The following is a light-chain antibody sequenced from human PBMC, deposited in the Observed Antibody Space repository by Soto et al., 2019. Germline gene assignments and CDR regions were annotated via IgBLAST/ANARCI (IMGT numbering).Light chain of an antibody. J-gene: IGKJ4*01. CDR3: QHYNIWPHMLA. CDR1: QSVSSN. V-gene: IGKV3-15*01. CDR2: DTS. Sequence: DIVLTQSPATLSASPGKRATLSCRASQSVSSNLAWYQQKPGQALRLLIYDTSTRATDIPARFSGSGSGTEFTLTISSLQSGDFAVYYCQHYNIWPHMLAFGGGTKVEI.